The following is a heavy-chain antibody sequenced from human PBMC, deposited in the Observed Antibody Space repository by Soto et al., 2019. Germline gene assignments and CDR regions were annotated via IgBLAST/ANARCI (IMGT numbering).Heavy chain of an antibody. CDR3: ARSRGITGTSYYYGMDV. D-gene: IGHD1-20*01. CDR2: ISYDGSNK. V-gene: IGHV3-30-3*01. J-gene: IGHJ6*02. Sequence: QVQLVEYGGGVVQPGRSLRLSCAASGFTFSSYAMHWVRQAPGKGLEWVAVISYDGSNKYYADSVKGRFTISRDNSKNTLYLQMNSLRAEDTAVYYCARSRGITGTSYYYGMDVWGQGTTVTVSS. CDR1: GFTFSSYA.